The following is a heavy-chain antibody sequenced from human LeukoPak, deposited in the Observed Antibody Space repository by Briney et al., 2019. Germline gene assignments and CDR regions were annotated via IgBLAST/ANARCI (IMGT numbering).Heavy chain of an antibody. CDR1: GGSISSSSYY. Sequence: SETLSLTCTVSGGSISSSSYYWGWIRQPPGKGLEWIGSIYYSGGTYYSPSLKSRVTISVDTSKNQFSLKLNSVTAADTAVYYCARGAVAYYYFDNWGQGTLVTVSS. V-gene: IGHV4-39*07. J-gene: IGHJ4*02. D-gene: IGHD6-19*01. CDR3: ARGAVAYYYFDN. CDR2: IYYSGGT.